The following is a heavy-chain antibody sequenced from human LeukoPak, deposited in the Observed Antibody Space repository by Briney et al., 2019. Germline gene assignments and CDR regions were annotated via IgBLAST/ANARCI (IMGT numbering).Heavy chain of an antibody. CDR2: IYYSGST. CDR1: GGSISSGGYY. Sequence: SGTLSLTCTVSGGSISSGGYYWSWIRQHPGKGLEWIGYIYYSGSTYYNPSLKSRVTTSVDTSKNQFSLKLSSVTAADTAVYYCARDNASGDSSGFDYWGQGTLVTVSS. V-gene: IGHV4-31*03. D-gene: IGHD3-22*01. J-gene: IGHJ4*02. CDR3: ARDNASGDSSGFDY.